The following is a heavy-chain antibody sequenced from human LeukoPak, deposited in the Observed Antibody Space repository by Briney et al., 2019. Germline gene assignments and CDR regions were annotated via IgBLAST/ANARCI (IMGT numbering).Heavy chain of an antibody. CDR2: IRQDGGAK. Sequence: GGSLRLSCTASGFIFNDFWMSWVRQAPGEGLEWVANIRQDGGAKNYVDSVKSRFTISRDNAKKSLFLQMNSLRADDTAVYYCAPPPIAATGNWGQGTLVTVSS. CDR3: APPPIAATGN. J-gene: IGHJ4*02. CDR1: GFIFNDFW. V-gene: IGHV3-7*01. D-gene: IGHD6-13*01.